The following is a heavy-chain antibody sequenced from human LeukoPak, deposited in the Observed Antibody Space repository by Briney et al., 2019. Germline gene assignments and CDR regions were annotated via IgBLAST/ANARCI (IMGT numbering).Heavy chain of an antibody. D-gene: IGHD3-3*01. CDR1: GFTFSSYA. CDR2: ISGSGGST. Sequence: SGGSLRLSCAASGFTFSSYAMSWVRQAPGKGLEWVSAISGSGGSTYYADSVKGRFTISRDNSKNTLYLQMNSLRAEDTAVYYRAKGGFGVVIGMIDYWGQGTLVTVSS. J-gene: IGHJ4*02. V-gene: IGHV3-23*01. CDR3: AKGGFGVVIGMIDY.